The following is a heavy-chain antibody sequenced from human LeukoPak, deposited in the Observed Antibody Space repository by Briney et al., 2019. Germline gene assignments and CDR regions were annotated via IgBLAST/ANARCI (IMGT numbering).Heavy chain of an antibody. Sequence: SETLSLTCGVSGYSISSGYDWGWIRQPPGKGLDWIGTIYHSGSTFYNPSLKSRVTISVDTSKNQFSLKLSSVTAADTAVYYCARVYGSGSLYFDHWGQGTLVTVSS. V-gene: IGHV4-38-2*01. CDR1: GYSISSGYD. CDR2: IYHSGST. D-gene: IGHD3-10*01. CDR3: ARVYGSGSLYFDH. J-gene: IGHJ4*02.